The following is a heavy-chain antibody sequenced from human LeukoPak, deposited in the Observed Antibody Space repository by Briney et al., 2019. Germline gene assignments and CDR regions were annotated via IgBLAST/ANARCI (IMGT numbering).Heavy chain of an antibody. V-gene: IGHV4-34*01. CDR3: AREAKYYYGSGSYRRPGGNWFDP. CDR1: GGSFSGYY. CDR2: INHGGST. Sequence: SETLSLTCAVYGGSFSGYYWSWIRQPPGKGLEWIGEINHGGSTNYNPSLKRRVTISVDTSKNQFSLKLSSVTAADTAVYYCAREAKYYYGSGSYRRPGGNWFDPWGQGTLVTVSS. D-gene: IGHD3-10*01. J-gene: IGHJ5*02.